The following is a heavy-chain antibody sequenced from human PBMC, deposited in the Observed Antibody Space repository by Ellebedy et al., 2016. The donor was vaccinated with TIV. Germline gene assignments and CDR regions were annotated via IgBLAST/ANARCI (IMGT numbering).Heavy chain of an antibody. CDR3: ARGRDYGGNSGFSDY. D-gene: IGHD4-23*01. J-gene: IGHJ4*02. CDR2: IYDSGST. CDR1: GGSVSSGNYY. V-gene: IGHV4-61*01. Sequence: SETLSLTXTVSGGSVSSGNYYWSWIRQPPGKGLEWIGYIYDSGSTNYNPSLKSRVTISVDTSKNQFSLKVISVTAADTAVYYCARGRDYGGNSGFSDYWGQGTLVTVSS.